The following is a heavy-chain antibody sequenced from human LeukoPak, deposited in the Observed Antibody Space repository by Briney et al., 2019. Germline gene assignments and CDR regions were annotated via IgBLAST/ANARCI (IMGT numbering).Heavy chain of an antibody. D-gene: IGHD3-3*01. J-gene: IGHJ4*02. Sequence: PSETLSLTCTVSGGSISSYYWSWIRQPPGKGLEWIGYIYYSGSTSYNPSLKSRVTISVDTSKNQFSLKLSSVTAADTAVYYCARAGSFWSGYYDPFLDYWGQGTLVTVSS. CDR3: ARAGSFWSGYYDPFLDY. V-gene: IGHV4-59*01. CDR1: GGSISSYY. CDR2: IYYSGST.